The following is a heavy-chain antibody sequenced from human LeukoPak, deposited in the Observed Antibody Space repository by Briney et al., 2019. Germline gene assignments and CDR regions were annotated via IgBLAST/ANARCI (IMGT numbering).Heavy chain of an antibody. CDR3: ARDQRGYCSSTSCYPPTDGYGMDV. D-gene: IGHD2-2*01. CDR2: INPNSGGT. Sequence: ASVKVSCKASGYTFTGYYMHWVRQAPGQGLEWMGWINPNSGGTNYAQKFQGRVTMTRDTSISTAYMELSRLRSDDTAVYYCARDQRGYCSSTSCYPPTDGYGMDVWGQGTTVTVSS. CDR1: GYTFTGYY. J-gene: IGHJ6*02. V-gene: IGHV1-2*02.